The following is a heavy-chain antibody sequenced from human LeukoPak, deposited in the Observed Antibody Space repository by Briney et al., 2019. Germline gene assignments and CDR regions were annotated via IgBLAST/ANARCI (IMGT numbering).Heavy chain of an antibody. CDR3: AKAGESSSWDYDAFDI. V-gene: IGHV3-23*01. Sequence: GESLRLSCAASGSTFSAYAMTWVRQAPGKGLEWVSAISGSGGSTYYADSVKGRFTISRDNSKNTLYLQMNSLRAEDTAVYYCAKAGESSSWDYDAFDIWGQGTMVTVSS. J-gene: IGHJ3*02. CDR1: GSTFSAYA. D-gene: IGHD6-13*01. CDR2: ISGSGGST.